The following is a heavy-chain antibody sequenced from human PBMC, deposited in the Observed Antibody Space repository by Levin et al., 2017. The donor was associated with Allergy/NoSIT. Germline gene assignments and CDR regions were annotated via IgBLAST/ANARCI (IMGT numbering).Heavy chain of an antibody. CDR3: AREYCSSTSCRSWYIDY. Sequence: SETLSLTCTVSGGSISSGDYYWSWIRQPPGKGLEWIGYIYYSGSTYYNPSLKSRVTISVDTSKNQFSLKLSSVTAADTAVYYCAREYCSSTSCRSWYIDYWGQGTLVTVSS. V-gene: IGHV4-30-4*01. CDR2: IYYSGST. D-gene: IGHD2-2*01. J-gene: IGHJ4*02. CDR1: GGSISSGDYY.